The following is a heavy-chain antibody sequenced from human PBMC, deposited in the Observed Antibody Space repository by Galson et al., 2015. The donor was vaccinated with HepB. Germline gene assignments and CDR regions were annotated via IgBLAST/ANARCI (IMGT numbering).Heavy chain of an antibody. CDR2: ISSSGSTI. CDR1: GFTFSDYY. CDR3: ARDPSDIVVVPAAMRGGWFDP. J-gene: IGHJ5*02. V-gene: IGHV3-11*01. D-gene: IGHD2-2*01. Sequence: SLRLSCAASGFTFSDYYMSWIRQAPGKGLEWVSYISSSGSTIYYADSVKGRFTISRDNAKNSLYLQMNSLRAEDTAVYYCARDPSDIVVVPAAMRGGWFDPWGQGTLVTVSS.